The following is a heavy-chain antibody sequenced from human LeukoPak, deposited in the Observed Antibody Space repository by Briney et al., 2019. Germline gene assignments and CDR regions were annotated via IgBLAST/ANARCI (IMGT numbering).Heavy chain of an antibody. J-gene: IGHJ4*02. CDR2: IYYTGLA. V-gene: IGHV4-39*01. CDR3: ARHRGYCSSTSCHPFDY. CDR1: GGSISNSSYY. Sequence: SGTLSLTCSVSGGSISNSSYYWGWIRQPPGKGLEWVGSIYYTGLACYNPSLESRVTMSGDTSKNQFSLKLSSMTAADTAVYYCARHRGYCSSTSCHPFDYWGLGTLVTVSS. D-gene: IGHD2-2*01.